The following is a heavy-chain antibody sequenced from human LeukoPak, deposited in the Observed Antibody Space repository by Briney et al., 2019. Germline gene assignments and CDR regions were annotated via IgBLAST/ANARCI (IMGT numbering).Heavy chain of an antibody. D-gene: IGHD6-6*01. CDR3: ARGARGGAFDI. CDR2: ISSSSSYI. Sequence: AGGSLRLSCAASGFTFSSYSMNWVRQAPGKGLEWVSSISSSSSYIYYADSVKGRSTISRDNAKNSLYLQMNSLRAEDTAVYYCARGARGGAFDIWGQGTMVTVSS. V-gene: IGHV3-21*01. J-gene: IGHJ3*02. CDR1: GFTFSSYS.